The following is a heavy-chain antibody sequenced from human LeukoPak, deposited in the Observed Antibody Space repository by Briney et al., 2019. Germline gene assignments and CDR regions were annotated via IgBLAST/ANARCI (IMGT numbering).Heavy chain of an antibody. CDR2: IYHSGST. CDR1: GGSISSGGYS. CDR3: ARVGVWRFYYGSRGHFFDY. V-gene: IGHV4-30-2*01. D-gene: IGHD3-10*01. J-gene: IGHJ4*02. Sequence: SETLSLTCAVSGGSISSGGYSWSWIRQPPGKGLEWIGYIYHSGSTYYNPSLKSRVTISVDTSKNQFSLKLSSVTAADTAVYYCARVGVWRFYYGSRGHFFDYWGQGTLVTVSS.